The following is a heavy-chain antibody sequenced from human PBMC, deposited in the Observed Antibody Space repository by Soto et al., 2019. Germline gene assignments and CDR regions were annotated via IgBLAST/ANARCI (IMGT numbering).Heavy chain of an antibody. V-gene: IGHV3-30*18. CDR1: GFTFSSYG. Sequence: PGGSLRLSCAASGFTFSSYGMHWVRQAPGKGLEWVAVISYDGSYKYYADSVKGRFTISRDNSKNTLYLQMNSLRAEDTAVYYCAKGPYRSPSIFLDPSGQATLVTVSS. J-gene: IGHJ5*02. D-gene: IGHD6-6*01. CDR2: ISYDGSYK. CDR3: AKGPYRSPSIFLDP.